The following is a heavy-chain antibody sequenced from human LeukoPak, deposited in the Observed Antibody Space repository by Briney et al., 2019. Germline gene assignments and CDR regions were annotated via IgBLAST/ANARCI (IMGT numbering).Heavy chain of an antibody. Sequence: PGGSLRLSCTASGFTFSTYCMMWVRQAPGKGLEWVANIKQDGSDKFYVDSVKGRFTISRDNAKNSMYLQMNSLRAEDTAVYYCARVLPVASRDYWGQGTLVTVSS. D-gene: IGHD2-2*01. CDR2: IKQDGSDK. J-gene: IGHJ4*02. V-gene: IGHV3-7*01. CDR1: GFTFSTYC. CDR3: ARVLPVASRDY.